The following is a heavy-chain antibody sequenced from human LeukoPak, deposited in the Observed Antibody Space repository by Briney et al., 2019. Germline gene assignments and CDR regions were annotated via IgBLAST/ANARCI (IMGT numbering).Heavy chain of an antibody. V-gene: IGHV3-30*02. CDR1: GFTFSSYG. CDR3: TITEDNWFDP. Sequence: GGSLRLSCAASGFTFSSYGMHWVRQAPGKGLEWVAFIRYDGSSKYYADSVKGRFTISRDNSKNTLYLQMNSLRAEDTAVYYCTITEDNWFDPWGQGTLVTVSS. D-gene: IGHD1-14*01. J-gene: IGHJ5*02. CDR2: IRYDGSSK.